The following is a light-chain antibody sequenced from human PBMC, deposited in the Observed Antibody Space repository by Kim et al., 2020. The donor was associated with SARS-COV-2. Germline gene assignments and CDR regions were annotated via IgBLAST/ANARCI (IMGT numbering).Light chain of an antibody. V-gene: IGKV1-39*01. Sequence: ASVGDRVTVTCRASQSISSYLNWYQQKPGKAPKLLIYAASSLQSGVPSRFSGSGSGTDFTLTISSLRPEDIATYYCQQSYSVQWTFGQGTKVDIK. CDR2: AAS. CDR3: QQSYSVQWT. J-gene: IGKJ1*01. CDR1: QSISSY.